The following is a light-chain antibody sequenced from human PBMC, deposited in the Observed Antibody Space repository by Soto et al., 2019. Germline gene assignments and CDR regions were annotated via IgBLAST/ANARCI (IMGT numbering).Light chain of an antibody. Sequence: QLVLTQPASVSGSPGQSITISCTGTSSDVGGYNYVSWYQQHPGKAPKLMIYEVSNRPSGVSNRFSGSKSGNTASLTISGLQAEDEADYYCSSYTNSGTLVVFGGGTKVTVL. V-gene: IGLV2-14*01. CDR3: SSYTNSGTLVV. J-gene: IGLJ2*01. CDR1: SSDVGGYNY. CDR2: EVS.